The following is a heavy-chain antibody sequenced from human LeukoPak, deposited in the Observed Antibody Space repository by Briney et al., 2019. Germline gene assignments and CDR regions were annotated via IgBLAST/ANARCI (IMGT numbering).Heavy chain of an antibody. Sequence: GSSVKVSCKASGGTFSSYAISWVRQAPGQGLEWMGGIIPIFGTANYAQKFQGRVTITADESTSTAYMELSSLRSEDTAVYYCARGYCSSTSCYLSDAFDIWGQGTMVTVSS. J-gene: IGHJ3*02. CDR3: ARGYCSSTSCYLSDAFDI. CDR1: GGTFSSYA. CDR2: IIPIFGTA. V-gene: IGHV1-69*01. D-gene: IGHD2-2*01.